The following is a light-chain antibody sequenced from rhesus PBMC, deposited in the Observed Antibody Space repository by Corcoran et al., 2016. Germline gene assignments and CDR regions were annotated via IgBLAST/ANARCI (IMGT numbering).Light chain of an antibody. CDR1: QGISSY. J-gene: IGKJ3*01. CDR2: AAS. CDR3: QHYNTYPFT. V-gene: IGKV1-25*02. Sequence: DIQMTQSPSSLSASVGDRVTITCRASQGISSYLAWYQQQPGKAPNLLIYAASPLQSGVPSRFSGSGSGTDFTLTISSLQPEDFATYYCQHYNTYPFTFGPGTKLEIK.